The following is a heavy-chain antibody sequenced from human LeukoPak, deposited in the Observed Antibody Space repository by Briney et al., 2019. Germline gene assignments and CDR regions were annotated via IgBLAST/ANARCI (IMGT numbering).Heavy chain of an antibody. Sequence: SETLSLTCTVSGGSISGSYWSWIRQPPGKGLEWIGYIYDSETTNYNPSLKSRVTISVDTSKNQFSLKLSSVTAADTAVYYCARHASAGLLWPLEPYFDYWGQGTLVTVSS. CDR1: GGSISGSY. D-gene: IGHD3-10*01. J-gene: IGHJ4*02. V-gene: IGHV4-59*08. CDR2: IYDSETT. CDR3: ARHASAGLLWPLEPYFDY.